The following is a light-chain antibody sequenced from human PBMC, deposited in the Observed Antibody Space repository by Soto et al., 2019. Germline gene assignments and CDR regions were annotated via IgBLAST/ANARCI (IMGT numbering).Light chain of an antibody. CDR2: GAS. CDR3: QQYGSSPT. V-gene: IGKV3-20*01. J-gene: IGKJ1*01. Sequence: EIVLTQAAATLCLSAGEGATLSFMASQSVSSNLAWYQQKPGQAPRLLIYGASSRATGIPDRFSGSGSGTDFTLTISRLEPEDFAVYYCQQYGSSPTFGQGTKVDIK. CDR1: QSVSSN.